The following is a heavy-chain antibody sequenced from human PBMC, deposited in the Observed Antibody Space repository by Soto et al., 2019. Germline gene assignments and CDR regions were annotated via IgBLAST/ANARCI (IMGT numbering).Heavy chain of an antibody. Sequence: PGESLKISCNGSGYSFTSYWIGWVRQMPGKGLEWMGIIYPGDSDTRYSPSFQGQVTISADKSISTAYLQWSSLKASDTAMYYCARHLSLYYYDSSGYYLDYYYYGMDVWGQGTTVTVSS. CDR2: IYPGDSDT. CDR3: ARHLSLYYYDSSGYYLDYYYYGMDV. D-gene: IGHD3-22*01. V-gene: IGHV5-51*01. J-gene: IGHJ6*02. CDR1: GYSFTSYW.